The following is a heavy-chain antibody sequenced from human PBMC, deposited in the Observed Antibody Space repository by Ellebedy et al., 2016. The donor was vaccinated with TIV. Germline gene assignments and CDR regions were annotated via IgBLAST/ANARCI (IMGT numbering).Heavy chain of an antibody. J-gene: IGHJ5*02. Sequence: GGSLRLSXAASGFTFSSYSMNWVRQAPGKGLEWVSSISSSSSYIYYADSVKGRFTISRDNAKNSLYLQMNSLRAEDTAVYYCAKVQGRSTSWFDPWGQGTLVTVSS. CDR3: AKVQGRSTSWFDP. D-gene: IGHD5/OR15-5a*01. V-gene: IGHV3-21*04. CDR2: ISSSSSYI. CDR1: GFTFSSYS.